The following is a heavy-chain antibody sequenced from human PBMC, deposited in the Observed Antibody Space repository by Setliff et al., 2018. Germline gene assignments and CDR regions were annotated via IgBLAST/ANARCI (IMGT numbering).Heavy chain of an antibody. J-gene: IGHJ4*02. D-gene: IGHD2-8*02. CDR1: GYSFSSNA. CDR3: ARMSTSGPHYDY. V-gene: IGHV1-3*01. Sequence: ASVKVSCKASGYSFSSNAFHWVRQAPGQTLEWTGWIHAGSSNTLYSQRFQDRITISRDTSATTVHMELSSLRSDDTAVYYCARMSTSGPHYDYWGQGTLVTSPQ. CDR2: IHAGSSNT.